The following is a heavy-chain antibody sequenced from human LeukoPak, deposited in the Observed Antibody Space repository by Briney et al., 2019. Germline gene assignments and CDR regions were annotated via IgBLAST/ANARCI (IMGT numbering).Heavy chain of an antibody. D-gene: IGHD1-26*01. J-gene: IGHJ4*02. Sequence: PSETLSLTCTVSGGSISSYYWSWIRQPPGKGLEWIGYIYYSGSTNYNPSLKSRVTISVDTSKNQFSLKLSSVTAADTAVYYCARTGDIVGATNFDYWGQGTLVTVSS. CDR3: ARTGDIVGATNFDY. V-gene: IGHV4-59*01. CDR2: IYYSGST. CDR1: GGSISSYY.